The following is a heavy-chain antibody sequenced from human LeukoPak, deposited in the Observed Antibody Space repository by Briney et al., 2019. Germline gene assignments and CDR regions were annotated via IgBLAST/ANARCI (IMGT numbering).Heavy chain of an antibody. CDR2: IKPDGNEK. J-gene: IGHJ4*02. Sequence: GGSLRLSCAASGFTFSSYTMNWVRQAPGKGLEWVATIKPDGNEKHYVGSVKGRFTISRDNVKNSLFLQMNSLRAEDTAVYYCARVVGYSSGWFDYWGQGTLVTVSS. CDR1: GFTFSSYT. D-gene: IGHD6-19*01. V-gene: IGHV3-7*01. CDR3: ARVVGYSSGWFDY.